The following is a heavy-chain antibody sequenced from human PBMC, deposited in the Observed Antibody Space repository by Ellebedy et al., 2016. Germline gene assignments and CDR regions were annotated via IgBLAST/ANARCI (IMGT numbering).Heavy chain of an antibody. J-gene: IGHJ4*02. CDR2: ISTSSSTI. CDR3: ARDVSGSAYYYDSSGLPPYY. Sequence: GESLKISCAASGFTLSNYSMNWVRQAPGKGLEWVSYISTSSSTIYYADSVKGRFTISRDTAKNSLYLQMNSLRAEDTAVYYRARDVSGSAYYYDSSGLPPYYWGQGTLVTVSS. CDR1: GFTLSNYS. D-gene: IGHD3-22*01. V-gene: IGHV3-48*01.